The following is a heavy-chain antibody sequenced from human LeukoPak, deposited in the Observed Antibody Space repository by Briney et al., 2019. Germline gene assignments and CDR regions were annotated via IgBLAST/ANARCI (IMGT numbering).Heavy chain of an antibody. CDR3: ARGPSGYHNT. V-gene: IGHV3-23*01. CDR1: GFTLSSYE. D-gene: IGHD5-12*01. CDR2: VDYSGGDT. J-gene: IGHJ4*02. Sequence: GGSLRLSCTASGFTLSSYEMSWIRQAPGKGLEWVSSVDYSGGDTHYADSVMGRFTISRDNSKNTLYLQLNSLNADDTAVYYCARGPSGYHNTGGQGTLVTVSS.